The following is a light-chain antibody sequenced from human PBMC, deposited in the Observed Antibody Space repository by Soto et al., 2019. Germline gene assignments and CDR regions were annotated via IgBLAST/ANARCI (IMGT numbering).Light chain of an antibody. Sequence: EIVLTQSPGNLCLSPGERATLSCRASQSGTRYHLGWYQQKPGQPPRLLSYGASNRATSIPDRVSGSGSGTGFTGTISGLEPEDFALYFCLHYGTSTQYTFGRGMKLESK. CDR1: QSGTRYH. CDR3: LHYGTSTQYT. J-gene: IGKJ2*01. V-gene: IGKV3-20*01. CDR2: GAS.